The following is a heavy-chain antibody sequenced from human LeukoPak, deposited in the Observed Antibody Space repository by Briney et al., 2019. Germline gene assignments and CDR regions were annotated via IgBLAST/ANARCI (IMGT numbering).Heavy chain of an antibody. D-gene: IGHD3-9*01. J-gene: IGHJ4*02. CDR1: GFTFSSYA. Sequence: QAGGSLRLSCAASGFTFSSYAIHWVRQAPGKGLEWVAIISYDGTNKYYADSVRGRFTISRDNSKNTLYLQMNSLRAEDTAVYCCARDFGWLSGFDNWGQGTLVTVSS. CDR2: ISYDGTNK. V-gene: IGHV3-30-3*01. CDR3: ARDFGWLSGFDN.